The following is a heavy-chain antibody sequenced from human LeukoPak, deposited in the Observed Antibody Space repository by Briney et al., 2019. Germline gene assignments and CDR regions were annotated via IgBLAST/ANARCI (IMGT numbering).Heavy chain of an antibody. CDR3: ARGDRTVGFDY. D-gene: IGHD4-11*01. CDR2: IIPILGIA. V-gene: IGHV1-69*02. J-gene: IGHJ4*02. Sequence: GASVKVSCRASGGTVSRYTISWVRQAPGQGLEWMGRIIPILGIANYAQKFQGRVTITADKSTSTAYMELSSLRSEDTAVYYCARGDRTVGFDYWGQGTLVTVSS. CDR1: GGTVSRYT.